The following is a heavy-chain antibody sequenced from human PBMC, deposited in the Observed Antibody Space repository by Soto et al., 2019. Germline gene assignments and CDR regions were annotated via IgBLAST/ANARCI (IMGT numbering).Heavy chain of an antibody. Sequence: ASVKVSCKASGGTFSSYAISWVRQAPGQGLEWMGGIIPIFGTANYAQKFQGRVTITADESTSTAYMELSSLRSEDTAVYYCATALEGAGFLESIDYWGQGTLVTVSS. CDR1: GGTFSSYA. CDR2: IIPIFGTA. CDR3: ATALEGAGFLESIDY. D-gene: IGHD3-3*01. J-gene: IGHJ4*02. V-gene: IGHV1-69*13.